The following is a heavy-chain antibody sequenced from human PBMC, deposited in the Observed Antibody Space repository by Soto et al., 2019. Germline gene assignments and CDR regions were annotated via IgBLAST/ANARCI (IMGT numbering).Heavy chain of an antibody. Sequence: QVQLQESGPGLVKPSETLSLTCTVSGGSISSYYWSWIRQPPGKGLEWIGYIYYSGSTNYNPSLKSRVTISVDTSKNRFSLKLSSVTAADTAVYYCARGLVADYGDYPFDYWGQGTLVTVSS. CDR2: IYYSGST. D-gene: IGHD4-17*01. V-gene: IGHV4-59*01. J-gene: IGHJ4*02. CDR3: ARGLVADYGDYPFDY. CDR1: GGSISSYY.